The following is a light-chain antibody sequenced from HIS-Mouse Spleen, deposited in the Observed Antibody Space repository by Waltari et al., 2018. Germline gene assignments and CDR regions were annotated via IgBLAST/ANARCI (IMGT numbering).Light chain of an antibody. V-gene: IGKV3-11*01. J-gene: IGKJ2*01. CDR2: DAS. Sequence: EIVLTRSPATLSLSPGERATLSCRASQSVSSYLAWYQQKPGQTPRLLIYDASNRATGIPARFSGSGSGTDFTLTISSLEPEDFAVYYCQQRSNWPWTCGQGTKLEIK. CDR1: QSVSSY. CDR3: QQRSNWPWT.